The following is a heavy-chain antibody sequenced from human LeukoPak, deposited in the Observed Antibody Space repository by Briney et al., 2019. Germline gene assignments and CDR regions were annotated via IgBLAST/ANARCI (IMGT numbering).Heavy chain of an antibody. V-gene: IGHV5-51*01. J-gene: IGHJ4*02. CDR3: ARLQSDSHSTFDS. CDR1: GYSFTSYW. Sequence: RGESLKISCKGSGYSFTSYWIGWVRQMPGKGLEWMGIIYPGDSDTRFSPSFQGQVTISADKSVSTAYLQWSSLKASDTAMFYCARLQSDSHSTFDSWGQGTLVTVSS. D-gene: IGHD5-18*01. CDR2: IYPGDSDT.